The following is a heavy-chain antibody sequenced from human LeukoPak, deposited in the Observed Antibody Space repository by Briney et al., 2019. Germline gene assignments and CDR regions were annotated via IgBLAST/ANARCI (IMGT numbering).Heavy chain of an antibody. J-gene: IGHJ5*02. CDR1: GYTFTSYA. Sequence: ASVKVSCKASGYTFTSYAMHWVRQAPGQRPEWMGWINAGNGNTKYSQKFQGRVTITRDTSASTAYMELSSLRSEDTAVYYCARGIKQLANWFDPWGQGTLATVSS. D-gene: IGHD6-13*01. CDR2: INAGNGNT. V-gene: IGHV1-3*01. CDR3: ARGIKQLANWFDP.